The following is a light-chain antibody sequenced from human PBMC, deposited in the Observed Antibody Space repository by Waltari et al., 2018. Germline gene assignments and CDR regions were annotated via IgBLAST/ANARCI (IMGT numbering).Light chain of an antibody. J-gene: IGLJ3*02. CDR3: QTGGHGTWV. Sequence: QLVLTQSPSASASLGASVKLTCTLDSGHSSNIIAWLQQQPENGPRYLMKVNSEGSHSKGDEIPDRFSGSSSGAERYLTISSLQSEDEADYYCQTGGHGTWVFGGGTKLTVL. V-gene: IGLV4-69*01. CDR1: SGHSSNI. CDR2: VNSEGSH.